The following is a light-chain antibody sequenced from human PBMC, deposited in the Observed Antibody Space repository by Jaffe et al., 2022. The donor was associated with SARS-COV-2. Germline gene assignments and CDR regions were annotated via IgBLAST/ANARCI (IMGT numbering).Light chain of an antibody. V-gene: IGLV3-1*01. CDR3: QAWDSNTAV. CDR1: NLGNKY. CDR2: EDN. J-gene: IGLJ7*01. Sequence: SYELTQPPSVSVSPGQTATITCSGDNLGNKYVSWYQQIPGQSPVLIIYEDNKRPSGIPERFSGSISGNTATLAISGTQAMDEADFYCQAWDSNTAVFGGGTHLTVL.